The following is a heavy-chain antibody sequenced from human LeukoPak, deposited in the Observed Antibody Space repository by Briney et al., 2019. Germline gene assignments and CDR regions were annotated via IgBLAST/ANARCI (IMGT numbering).Heavy chain of an antibody. CDR3: ARAGGFFSPFGY. CDR2: IYYSGST. V-gene: IGHV4-31*03. CDR1: GGSVSSGGYY. Sequence: SQTLSLTCTVSGGSVSSGGYYWSWIRQHPGKGLEWIGYIYYSGSTYYNPSLKSRVTISVDTSKNQFSLKLSSVTAADTAVYYCARAGGFFSPFGYWGQGTLVTVSS. J-gene: IGHJ4*02. D-gene: IGHD3-16*01.